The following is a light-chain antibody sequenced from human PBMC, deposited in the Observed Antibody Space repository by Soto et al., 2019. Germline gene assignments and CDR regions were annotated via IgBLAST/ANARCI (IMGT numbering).Light chain of an antibody. V-gene: IGLV1-40*01. CDR3: QSYDSSLSAL. J-gene: IGLJ2*01. Sequence: QSVLTQPPSVSGAPGQRVTISCTGSSSNIGAGYDVHWYQQLPGTAPKLLIYGNSNRPSGVPDRFSGSKSGTSASLAITGLQAEAAADYYCQSYDSSLSALFGGGTKLTVL. CDR2: GNS. CDR1: SSNIGAGYD.